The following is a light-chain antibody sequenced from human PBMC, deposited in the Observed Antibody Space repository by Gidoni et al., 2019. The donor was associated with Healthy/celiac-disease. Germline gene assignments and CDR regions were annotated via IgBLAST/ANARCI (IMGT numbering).Light chain of an antibody. CDR1: QSISSY. CDR2: AAS. V-gene: IGKV1-39*01. J-gene: IGKJ4*01. Sequence: DIQMTQSPSSLSASVGDRVTITCRASQSISSYLNWYQQKPGKAPKLLIYAASSLQSGVPSRFSGSGSGTDFTLTISSLQPEDFATYYCQQSYSTPGXFXGGTKVEI. CDR3: QQSYSTPGX.